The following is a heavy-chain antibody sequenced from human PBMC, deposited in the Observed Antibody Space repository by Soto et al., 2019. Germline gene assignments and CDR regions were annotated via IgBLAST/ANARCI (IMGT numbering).Heavy chain of an antibody. J-gene: IGHJ4*02. CDR2: ISNRGGST. CDR1: GFTFSDYA. CDR3: AKGLSVAQERRELDY. V-gene: IGHV3-23*01. Sequence: GGSLRLSCAASGFTFSDYAMSWVRQAPGKGLEWVSIISNRGGSTYYADSVKGRFTISRDNSKNTLYLQMNSLRAEDTALYYCAKGLSVAQERRELDYWGQGTLVTVSS. D-gene: IGHD5-12*01.